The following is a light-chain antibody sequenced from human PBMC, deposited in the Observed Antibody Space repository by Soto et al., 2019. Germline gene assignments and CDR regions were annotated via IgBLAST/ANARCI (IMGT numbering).Light chain of an antibody. Sequence: QSVLTQPASVSGSPGQSITISCTGTSSDIGAYNYVSWYQQHPGKAPKLMIYDVSDRPSGVSNRFSGSKSGNTASLTISGLQAEDEADYYCASYASSNTVLFGGVTKVTVL. CDR2: DVS. J-gene: IGLJ2*01. CDR3: ASYASSNTVL. V-gene: IGLV2-14*03. CDR1: SSDIGAYNY.